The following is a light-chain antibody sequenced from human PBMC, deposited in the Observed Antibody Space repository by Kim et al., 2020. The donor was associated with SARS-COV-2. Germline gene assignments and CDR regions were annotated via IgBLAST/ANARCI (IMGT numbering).Light chain of an antibody. CDR3: QQTYSTLYT. CDR1: NFITNY. V-gene: IGKV1-39*01. CDR2: DAS. Sequence: SASVRDRVTISCRSSNFITNYLNWYRQRPGKAPRLLIYDASTLQNGVPSRFVGSGSGTDFTLTITSLQPEDFATYYCQQTYSTLYTFGQGTKLEI. J-gene: IGKJ2*01.